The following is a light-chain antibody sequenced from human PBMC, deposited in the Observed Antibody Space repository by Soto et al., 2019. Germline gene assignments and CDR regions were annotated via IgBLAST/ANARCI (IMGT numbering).Light chain of an antibody. V-gene: IGKV3D-20*02. CDR1: QIVSSSY. CDR2: GAS. Sequence: EIVLTQSPGTLSLSPGDRATLSCRASQIVSSSYLAWYQQKPGQAPRLLMYGASNRATGIPDRFSGSGSGTDFTLTISSLEPEDFAVYYCQQRSSWPITFGQGARLEIK. CDR3: QQRSSWPIT. J-gene: IGKJ5*01.